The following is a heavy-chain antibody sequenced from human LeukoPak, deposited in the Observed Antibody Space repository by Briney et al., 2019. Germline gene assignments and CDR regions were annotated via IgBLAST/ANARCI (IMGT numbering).Heavy chain of an antibody. CDR2: ISSSSSYI. CDR1: GFTFSSYS. CDR3: ARDPRVDGDYHDDAFDI. J-gene: IGHJ3*02. V-gene: IGHV3-21*01. Sequence: GGSLRLSCAASGFTFSSYSMNWVRQAPGKGLEWVSSISSSSSYIYYADSVKGRFTISRDNAKNSLYLQMNSLRAEDTAVYYCARDPRVDGDYHDDAFDIWGQGTMVTVSS. D-gene: IGHD4-17*01.